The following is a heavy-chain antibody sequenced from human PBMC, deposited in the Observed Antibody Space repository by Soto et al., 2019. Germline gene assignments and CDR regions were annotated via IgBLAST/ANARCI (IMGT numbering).Heavy chain of an antibody. J-gene: IGHJ3*02. CDR1: GFTFSNYW. Sequence: EVRLVESGGGLVQPGGYLRLSCAASGFTFSNYWMTWIRQVPGKGLEWVANIKKDESKKSYLDSVRGRFTISRDNAKNSLYLQMDGLRAEDTALYYCARDVSPGTDRLYLDAFDIWGQGTMVPVSS. V-gene: IGHV3-7*05. CDR3: ARDVSPGTDRLYLDAFDI. D-gene: IGHD3-10*01. CDR2: IKKDESKK.